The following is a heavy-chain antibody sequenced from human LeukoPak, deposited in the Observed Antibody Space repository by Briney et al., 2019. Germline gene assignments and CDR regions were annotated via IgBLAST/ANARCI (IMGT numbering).Heavy chain of an antibody. CDR3: ARDYRYRYHYYYMDV. CDR1: GGSLSSYY. CDR2: IYTSGST. D-gene: IGHD3-16*02. Sequence: SETLSLTCTVSGGSLSSYYWSWLRQPAGKGLEWIGRIYTSGSTNYNPSLKSRVTMSVDTSKNQFSLKLSSVTAADTAVYYCARDYRYRYHYYYMDVWGKGTTVTVSS. J-gene: IGHJ6*03. V-gene: IGHV4-4*07.